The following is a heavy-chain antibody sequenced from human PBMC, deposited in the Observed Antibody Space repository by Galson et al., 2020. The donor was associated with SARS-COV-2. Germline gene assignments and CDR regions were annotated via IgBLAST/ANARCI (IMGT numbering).Heavy chain of an antibody. J-gene: IGHJ3*02. CDR3: VIDLPEGYCSGGSCFSGAPFDI. CDR2: IKTKGEGGTI. V-gene: IGHV3-15*01. CDR1: GFTITNGW. D-gene: IGHD2-15*01. Sequence: GESLKISCAASGFTITNGWLSWVRQAPGKGLEWVGRIKTKGEGGTIDYAAPVKGRFTISRDDSENMLYLQMNSLKTDDTAVYYCVIDLPEGYCSGGSCFSGAPFDIWGQGTMVIVSS.